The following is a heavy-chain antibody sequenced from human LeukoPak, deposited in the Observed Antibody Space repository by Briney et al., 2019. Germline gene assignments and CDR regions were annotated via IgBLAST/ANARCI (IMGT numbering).Heavy chain of an antibody. V-gene: IGHV1-18*01. Sequence: GASVKVSCKASGYTFTSYGISWVRQAPGQGLEWMGWISAYNGNTNYAQKLQGRVTMTTDTSTSTAYVELRSLRSDDTAVYYCARRGSGSYYGSYDYWGQGTLVTVSS. D-gene: IGHD3-10*01. CDR1: GYTFTSYG. J-gene: IGHJ4*02. CDR3: ARRGSGSYYGSYDY. CDR2: ISAYNGNT.